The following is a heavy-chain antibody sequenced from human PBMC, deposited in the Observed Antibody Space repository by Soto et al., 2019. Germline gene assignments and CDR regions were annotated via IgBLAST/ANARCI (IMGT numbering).Heavy chain of an antibody. V-gene: IGHV3-30-3*01. Sequence: QVQLVESGGGVVQPGRSLRLSCAASGFTFSSYAMHWVRQAPGKGLEWVAVISYDGSNKYYADSVKGRFTISRDNSKNTLYLQMNSLRAEDTAVYYCARVLAATVSDVGAFDIWCQGTMVTVSS. J-gene: IGHJ3*02. CDR1: GFTFSSYA. D-gene: IGHD1-26*01. CDR2: ISYDGSNK. CDR3: ARVLAATVSDVGAFDI.